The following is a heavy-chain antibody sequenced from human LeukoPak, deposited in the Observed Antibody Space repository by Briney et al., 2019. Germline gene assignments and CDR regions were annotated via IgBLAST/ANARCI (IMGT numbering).Heavy chain of an antibody. CDR1: GFTFSSYT. J-gene: IGHJ4*02. D-gene: IGHD3-22*01. Sequence: GGSLRLARAASGFTFSSYTMNWVRQAPGKGLEWVSSISTSSSYIYYADSVKGRFTISRDNAKNSLYLQTNSLRAEDTAVYYCARGELYYYDSSGGDYWGQGTLVTVSS. CDR2: ISTSSSYI. V-gene: IGHV3-21*01. CDR3: ARGELYYYDSSGGDY.